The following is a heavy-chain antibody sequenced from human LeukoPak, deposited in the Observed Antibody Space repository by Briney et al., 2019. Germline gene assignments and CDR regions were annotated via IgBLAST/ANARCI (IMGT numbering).Heavy chain of an antibody. CDR2: IYHSGTT. CDR3: ARRTTVVAPWSGYFDY. CDR1: GGSITSTNW. D-gene: IGHD4-23*01. Sequence: SETLSLTCAVSGGSITSTNWWSWVRQPPGKGLEWIGEIYHSGTTNYIPSLKSRVTISVDTSKNQFSLKLSSVTAADTAVYYCARRTTVVAPWSGYFDYWGQGTLVTVSS. V-gene: IGHV4-4*02. J-gene: IGHJ4*02.